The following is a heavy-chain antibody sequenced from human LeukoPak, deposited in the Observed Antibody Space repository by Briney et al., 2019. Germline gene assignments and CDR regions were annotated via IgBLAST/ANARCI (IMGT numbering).Heavy chain of an antibody. D-gene: IGHD2-15*01. CDR2: ISHDGSNE. CDR1: GFTFSSYA. V-gene: IGHV3-30-3*01. J-gene: IGHJ4*02. Sequence: GGSLRLSCAASGFTFSSYAMNWVRQAPGEGLEWVAVISHDGSNEYYADSVKGRFTISRDNSKNTLYLQMNSLRAEDTAVYYCARDREILGYCSGGTCYSNGYGYWGQGTLVTVSS. CDR3: ARDREILGYCSGGTCYSNGYGY.